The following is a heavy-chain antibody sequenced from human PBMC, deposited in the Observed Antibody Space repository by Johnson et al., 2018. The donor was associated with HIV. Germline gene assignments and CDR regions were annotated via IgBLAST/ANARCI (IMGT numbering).Heavy chain of an antibody. CDR2: IWYYGSNE. J-gene: IGHJ3*02. Sequence: QVQVVESGGGVVQPGKSLTLSCVVSGLSFSNFGIHWVRQAPGKGPEWVAVIWYYGSNEHYADSVTGRFTISRDNSKNTLYLQMNSLRAEDTSVYYCARDRGAFDIWGQGTMVTVSS. CDR3: ARDRGAFDI. V-gene: IGHV3-33*08. CDR1: GLSFSNFG.